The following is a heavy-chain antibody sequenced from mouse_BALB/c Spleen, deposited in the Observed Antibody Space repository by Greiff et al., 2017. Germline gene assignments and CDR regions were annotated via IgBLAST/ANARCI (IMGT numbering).Heavy chain of an antibody. V-gene: IGHV5-17*02. CDR2: ISSGSSTI. CDR3: AREEVRWYFDV. J-gene: IGHJ1*01. CDR1: GFTFSSFG. D-gene: IGHD2-14*01. Sequence: EVQGVESGGGLVQPGGSRKLSCAASGFTFSSFGMHWVRQAPEKGLEWVAYISSGSSTIYYADTVKGRFTISRDNPKNTLFLQMTSLRSEDTAMYYCAREEVRWYFDVWGAGTTVTVSS.